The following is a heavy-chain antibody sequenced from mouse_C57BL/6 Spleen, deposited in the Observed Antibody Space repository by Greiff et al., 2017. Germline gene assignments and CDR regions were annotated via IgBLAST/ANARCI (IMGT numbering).Heavy chain of an antibody. Sequence: EVKLVESGGGLVQPGGSLSLSCAASGFTFTDYYMSWVRQPPGKALEWLGFIKNKANGYTTEYSASVKGRFTISRDNSQSILYLQMNALRAEDSATYYCARDEPGYAMDYWGQGTSVTVSS. J-gene: IGHJ4*01. V-gene: IGHV7-3*01. CDR3: ARDEPGYAMDY. CDR2: IKNKANGYTT. CDR1: GFTFTDYY.